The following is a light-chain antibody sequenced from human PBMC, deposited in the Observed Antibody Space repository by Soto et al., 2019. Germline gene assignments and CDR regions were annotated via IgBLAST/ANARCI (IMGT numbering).Light chain of an antibody. CDR2: AAS. CDR1: QIVTINS. V-gene: IGKV3-20*01. J-gene: IGKJ3*01. Sequence: EVVLTQSPGTLSLSPGERATLSCRASQIVTINSLAWYQQKPGQPPRLLIYAASTRASAIPDRFSGSGSGTDSTLTISRLQPEDCALYYCQQYGDSPFSFGPGTRVDVK. CDR3: QQYGDSPFS.